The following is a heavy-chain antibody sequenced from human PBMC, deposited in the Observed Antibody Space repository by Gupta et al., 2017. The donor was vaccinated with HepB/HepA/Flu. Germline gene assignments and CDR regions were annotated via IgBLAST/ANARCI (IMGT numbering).Heavy chain of an antibody. CDR1: GFTFSSDA. J-gene: IGHJ4*02. CDR2: IRGSGGST. Sequence: EVQLLESGGGLVQPGGSLRLSRAASGFTFSSDAMRGVRQAPGKGLEWASAIRGSGGSTYYAESVKGRVTSSRDNSKNTLYLQMNSLRAEETAVYYCAKDLIGMGYSYGFVGNYFDYWGQGTLVTVSS. D-gene: IGHD5-18*01. CDR3: AKDLIGMGYSYGFVGNYFDY. V-gene: IGHV3-23*01.